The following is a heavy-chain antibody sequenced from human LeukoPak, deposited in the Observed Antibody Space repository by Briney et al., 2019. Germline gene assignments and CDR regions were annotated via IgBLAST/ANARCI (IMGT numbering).Heavy chain of an antibody. J-gene: IGHJ4*02. CDR2: INPSGGGT. Sequence: ASAKVSCKASGYTFNNYYMYWVRQAPGQGLEWMGMINPSGGGTSYAQKFQGRVTMTRDTSTRTVYMEVSSLKPEDTAVYYCARQGAYSSAIGMGYWGQGTLVTVSS. CDR1: GYTFNNYY. CDR3: ARQGAYSSAIGMGY. V-gene: IGHV1-46*02. D-gene: IGHD6-19*01.